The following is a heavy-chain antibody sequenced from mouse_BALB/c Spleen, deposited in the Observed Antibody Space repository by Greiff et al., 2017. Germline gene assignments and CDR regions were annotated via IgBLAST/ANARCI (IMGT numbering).Heavy chain of an antibody. J-gene: IGHJ3*01. V-gene: IGHV5-9-4*01. Sequence: EVNVVESGGGLVKPGGSLKLSCAASGFTFSSYAMSWVRQSPEKRLEWVAEISSGGSYTYYPDTVTGRFTISRDNAKNTLYLEMSSLRSEDTAMYYCARPSTTVVEGFAYWGQGTLVTVSA. D-gene: IGHD1-1*01. CDR1: GFTFSSYA. CDR3: ARPSTTVVEGFAY. CDR2: ISSGGSYT.